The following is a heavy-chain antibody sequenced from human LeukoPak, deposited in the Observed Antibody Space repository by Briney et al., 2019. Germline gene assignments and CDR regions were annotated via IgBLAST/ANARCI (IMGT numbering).Heavy chain of an antibody. D-gene: IGHD1-20*01. CDR1: GGSISSYY. CDR2: IYYSGST. CDR3: ARSVTGTWRGYYFDY. J-gene: IGHJ4*02. V-gene: IGHV4-59*01. Sequence: SETLSLTCTVSGGSISSYYWSWIRQPPGKGLEWIGYIYYSGSTNYNPSLKSRVTISVDTSKNQFSLKLSSVTAADTAVYYCARSVTGTWRGYYFDYWGQGTLVTVSS.